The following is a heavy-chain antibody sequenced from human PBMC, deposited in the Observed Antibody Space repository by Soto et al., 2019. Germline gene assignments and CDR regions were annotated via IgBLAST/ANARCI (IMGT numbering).Heavy chain of an antibody. D-gene: IGHD3-10*01. V-gene: IGHV3-23*01. J-gene: IGHJ5*02. CDR1: GFTFNNYV. Sequence: PGGSLRLSCAASGFTFNNYVMSWVRQAPGKGLEWVSGISGSGGSTCYADSVKGRFTISRDNSKNTLYLQMDSLRADNTAVYYFAKSLFRALPRGWFDPWGQGTLVTVSS. CDR3: AKSLFRALPRGWFDP. CDR2: ISGSGGST.